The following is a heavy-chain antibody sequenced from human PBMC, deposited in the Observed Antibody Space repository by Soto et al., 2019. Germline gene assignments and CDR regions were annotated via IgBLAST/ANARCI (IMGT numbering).Heavy chain of an antibody. J-gene: IGHJ4*02. V-gene: IGHV3-23*01. D-gene: IGHD5-12*01. Sequence: SGGGLVQPGGSLRVSCVVSGITFSRYAMNWVRQAPGGGLEWVSGIRASGSQTYYGDSVKGRFTISRDNSRGTLYLQMNNMKVEDTGVYYCAKESTAYSGGQIDYWGQGTLVTISS. CDR3: AKESTAYSGGQIDY. CDR1: GITFSRYA. CDR2: IRASGSQT.